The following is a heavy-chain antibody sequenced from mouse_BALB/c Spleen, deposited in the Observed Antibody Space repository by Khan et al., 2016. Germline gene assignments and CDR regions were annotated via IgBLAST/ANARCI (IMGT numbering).Heavy chain of an antibody. CDR2: INYSGST. Sequence: EVQLQESGPDLVKPSQSLSLTCTVTGYSITSHYSWHWIRHFPGNKQEWMGKINYSGSTNYNPSLKSRITITRDTSKNKFFLQLNSVTTEDTAPYSCSTRSSVYWYYFAYWGPGTTLTVSS. V-gene: IGHV3-1*02. CDR3: STRSSVYWYYFAY. CDR1: GYSITSHYS. D-gene: IGHD3-1*01. J-gene: IGHJ2*01.